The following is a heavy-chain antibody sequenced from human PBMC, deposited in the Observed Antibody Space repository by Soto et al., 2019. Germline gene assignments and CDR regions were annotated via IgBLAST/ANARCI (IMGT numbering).Heavy chain of an antibody. CDR1: GGSVSSGSYY. D-gene: IGHD6-25*01. CDR2: IYYSGRT. Sequence: QVQLQESGPGLVKPSETLSLTCTVSGGSVSSGSYYWSWIRQPPGKGLEWIGYIYYSGRTNYNPSLKSRVTISVDTSKNQFSLKLSSVTAADTAVYYCARDEGPASSFDYWGQGTLVTVSS. V-gene: IGHV4-61*01. J-gene: IGHJ4*02. CDR3: ARDEGPASSFDY.